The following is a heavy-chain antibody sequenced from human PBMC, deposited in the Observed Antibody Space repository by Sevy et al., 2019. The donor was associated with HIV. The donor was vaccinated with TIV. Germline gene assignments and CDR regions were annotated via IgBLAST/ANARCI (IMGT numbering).Heavy chain of an antibody. CDR3: ITEGSGYDCYQATDV. J-gene: IGHJ6*02. CDR2: IKRESDGGAT. D-gene: IGHD2-21*02. CDR1: GFTYSNAW. V-gene: IGHV3-15*01. Sequence: GGSLRLSCTAAGFTYSNAWMSWVRQAPGKGLEWVGRIKRESDGGATDYAAFVKGRFTISRDDSEITLYVQMNSLKTEDTAIYYCITEGSGYDCYQATDVWGQGTPVTVSS.